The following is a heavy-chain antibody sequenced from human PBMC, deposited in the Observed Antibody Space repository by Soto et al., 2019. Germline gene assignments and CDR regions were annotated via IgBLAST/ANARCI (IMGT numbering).Heavy chain of an antibody. Sequence: GGSLRLSCAASGFTFSSYAMSWVRQAPGKGLEWVSAISGSGGSTYYADSVKGRFTISRDNSKNTLYLQMNSLRAEDTAVYYCAKDQRSAYNWNDWGPFDYWGQGTLVTVSS. D-gene: IGHD1-1*01. CDR1: GFTFSSYA. CDR3: AKDQRSAYNWNDWGPFDY. J-gene: IGHJ4*02. V-gene: IGHV3-23*01. CDR2: ISGSGGST.